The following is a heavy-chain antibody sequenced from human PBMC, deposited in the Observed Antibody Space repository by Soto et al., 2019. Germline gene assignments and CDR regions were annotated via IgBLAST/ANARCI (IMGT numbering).Heavy chain of an antibody. Sequence: QVQLQQWGAGLLKPSETLSLTCAVYGGSFSGYYWSWIRQPPGKGLEWIGEINHSGSTNYNPSLKSRVTISVDTSKYQFSLKLSSVTAADTAVYYCARDKRYIVVVVAATYWFDPWGQGTLVTVSS. CDR3: ARDKRYIVVVVAATYWFDP. V-gene: IGHV4-34*01. J-gene: IGHJ5*02. CDR2: INHSGST. CDR1: GGSFSGYY. D-gene: IGHD2-15*01.